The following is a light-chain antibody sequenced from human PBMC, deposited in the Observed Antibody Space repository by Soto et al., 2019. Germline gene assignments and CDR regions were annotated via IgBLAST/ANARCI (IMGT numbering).Light chain of an antibody. J-gene: IGLJ2*01. CDR3: SSYAASNNLV. CDR1: SSDVGGYNH. V-gene: IGLV2-8*01. Sequence: QSALTQPASVSGSPGQSVTISCTGTSSDVGGYNHVSWYQQHPGKAPKLMIYEVSKRPSGVPDRFSGSKSGNTASLTVSGLQYEEEADYYCSSYAASNNLVFGGGTKLTVL. CDR2: EVS.